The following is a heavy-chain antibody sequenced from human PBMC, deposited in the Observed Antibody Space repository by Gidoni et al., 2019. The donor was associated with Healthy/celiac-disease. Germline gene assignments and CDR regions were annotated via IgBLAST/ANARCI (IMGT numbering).Heavy chain of an antibody. CDR1: GFTFSNAW. CDR2: IKSKTDGGTT. D-gene: IGHD3-22*01. V-gene: IGHV3-15*01. Sequence: EVQLVESGGGLVKPGGSLRLSCEASGFTFSNAWMSWVRQAPGKGLEWVGRIKSKTDGGTTDYAAPVKGRFTISRDDSKNTLYLQMNSLKTEDTAVYYCTTGPTYYYDSSGYYYVTPDYWGQGTLVTVSS. CDR3: TTGPTYYYDSSGYYYVTPDY. J-gene: IGHJ4*02.